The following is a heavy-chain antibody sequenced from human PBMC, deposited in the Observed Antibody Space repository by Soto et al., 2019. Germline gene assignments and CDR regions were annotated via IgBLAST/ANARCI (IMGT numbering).Heavy chain of an antibody. J-gene: IGHJ4*02. D-gene: IGHD1-26*01. V-gene: IGHV3-64D*06. Sequence: VSLRLSCAASGFIFHNYTMHWFRQAPGKGLEYVSTIDKDGIRTYYADSVKGRFTISRDNPKSTLYLEMRNLRLEDTAVYYCVKYSKPVGWGQGALVTVSS. CDR1: GFIFHNYT. CDR3: VKYSKPVG. CDR2: IDKDGIRT.